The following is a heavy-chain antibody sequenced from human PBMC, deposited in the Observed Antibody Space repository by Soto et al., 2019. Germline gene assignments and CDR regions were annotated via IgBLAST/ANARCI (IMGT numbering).Heavy chain of an antibody. CDR1: GFNFSSYA. Sequence: GGSLRLSCAASGFNFSSYAMNWVRQAPGRGLEWVSYISSSSETIYYADSVKGRLTISRDNAKKSLYLQMNSLRDEDTAVYYCAKDSCRSTSCADDSWGQGTXVT. J-gene: IGHJ4*02. CDR3: AKDSCRSTSCADDS. D-gene: IGHD2-2*01. CDR2: ISSSSETI. V-gene: IGHV3-48*02.